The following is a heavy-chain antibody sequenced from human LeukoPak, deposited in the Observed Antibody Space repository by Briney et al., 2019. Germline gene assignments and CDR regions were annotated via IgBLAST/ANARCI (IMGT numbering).Heavy chain of an antibody. CDR2: ISGSGGST. Sequence: PGGSLRLSCEASGFSFSTSWMHWVRQAPGKGLEWVSAISGSGGSTYYADSVKGRFTISRDNSKNTLYLQMNSLGAEDTAVYYCAKGYCSSTSCYESYYYYYMDVWGKGTTVTVSS. D-gene: IGHD2-2*01. J-gene: IGHJ6*03. CDR3: AKGYCSSTSCYESYYYYYMDV. V-gene: IGHV3-23*01. CDR1: GFSFSTSW.